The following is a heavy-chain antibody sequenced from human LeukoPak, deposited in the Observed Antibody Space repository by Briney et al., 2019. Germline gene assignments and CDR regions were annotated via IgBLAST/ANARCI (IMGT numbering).Heavy chain of an antibody. Sequence: SETLSLTCAVYGGSFSGYYWSWIRQPPGKGLEWIGEINHSGSTNYNPSLKSRVTISVDTSKNQFSLKLSSVTAADTAVYYCARHFGSGSYYLGGFDYWGQGTLVTVSS. V-gene: IGHV4-34*01. D-gene: IGHD3-10*01. CDR3: ARHFGSGSYYLGGFDY. J-gene: IGHJ4*02. CDR1: GGSFSGYY. CDR2: INHSGST.